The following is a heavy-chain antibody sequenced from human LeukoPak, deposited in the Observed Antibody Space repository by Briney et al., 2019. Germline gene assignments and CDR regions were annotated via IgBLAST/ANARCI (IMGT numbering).Heavy chain of an antibody. D-gene: IGHD6-6*01. CDR2: INDSGNT. CDR1: GGSFGGYY. Sequence: SETLSLTCAVYGGSFGGYYWTWIRQPPGKGLEWIGEINDSGNTNYNLSLKSRVIISVDTSKNQVSLKLNSVTAADTAVYYCVARPGGWFDPWGQGSRVTVSS. CDR3: VARPGGWFDP. V-gene: IGHV4-34*01. J-gene: IGHJ5*02.